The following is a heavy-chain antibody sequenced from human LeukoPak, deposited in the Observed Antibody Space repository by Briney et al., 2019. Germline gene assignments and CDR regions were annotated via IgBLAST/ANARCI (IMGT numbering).Heavy chain of an antibody. CDR1: GFTLSYYW. Sequence: PGGSLRLSCAASGFTLSYYWMSWVRQAPGKGLEWVANINEDGSEKNYVDSVKGRFTISRDNAKNSLYLQMNSLRAEDTAVYYCAKNEGGWWVNWFDPWGQGTLVTVSS. J-gene: IGHJ5*02. CDR3: AKNEGGWWVNWFDP. CDR2: INEDGSEK. D-gene: IGHD6-19*01. V-gene: IGHV3-7*03.